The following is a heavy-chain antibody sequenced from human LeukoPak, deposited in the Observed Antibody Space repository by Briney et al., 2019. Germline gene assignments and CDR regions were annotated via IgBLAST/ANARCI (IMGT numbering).Heavy chain of an antibody. V-gene: IGHV1-2*02. D-gene: IGHD3-22*01. CDR3: ARDPTYDSSGYPIDY. CDR2: INPNSGGT. Sequence: ASVKVSCKASGYTFTGYYMHWVRQAPGQGLEWMGWINPNSGGTNYAQEFQGRVTMTRDTSISTAYMELSRLRSDDTAVYYCARDPTYDSSGYPIDYWGQGTLVTVSS. J-gene: IGHJ4*02. CDR1: GYTFTGYY.